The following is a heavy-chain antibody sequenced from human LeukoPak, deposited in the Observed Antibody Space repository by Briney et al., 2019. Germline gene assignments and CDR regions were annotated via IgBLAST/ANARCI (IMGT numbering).Heavy chain of an antibody. J-gene: IGHJ6*03. CDR2: TYYRSKWYN. CDR1: GDSVSSNSAA. V-gene: IGHV6-1*01. CDR3: AREGPPSGWFRDYYYMDV. Sequence: PSQTLSLTCAISGDSVSSNSAAWNWIRQSPSRGLEWLGRTYYRSKWYNDYAVSVKSRITINPDTSKNQFSLQLNSVTPEDTAVYYCAREGPPSGWFRDYYYMDVWGKGTTVTVSS. D-gene: IGHD6-19*01.